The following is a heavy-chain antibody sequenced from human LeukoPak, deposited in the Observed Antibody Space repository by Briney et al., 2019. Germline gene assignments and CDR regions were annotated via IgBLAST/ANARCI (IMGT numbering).Heavy chain of an antibody. CDR2: INHSGST. J-gene: IGHJ3*02. V-gene: IGHV4-34*01. Sequence: SETLSLTCAVYAGSFSGYYWSWIRQPPGKGLEWMGEINHSGSTNYNPSLKSRVTISVDTSKNQFSLKLSSVTAADTAVYYCARGFLEWLLSNDAFDIWGQGTMVTVSS. CDR1: AGSFSGYY. CDR3: ARGFLEWLLSNDAFDI. D-gene: IGHD3-3*01.